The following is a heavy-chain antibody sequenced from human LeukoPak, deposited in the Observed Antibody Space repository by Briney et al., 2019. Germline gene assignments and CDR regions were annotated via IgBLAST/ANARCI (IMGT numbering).Heavy chain of an antibody. J-gene: IGHJ4*02. V-gene: IGHV3-64D*06. D-gene: IGHD3-22*01. CDR2: FSKNGDATYT. CDR3: VKSSDSSGYYPRGLSFDS. Sequence: AGGSLRLSCSASGFIFTTYAMYWVRQAPGKGLEYVSAFSKNGDATYTYYADSVKGRFTISRDNSKNTLYLQMSSLKPEDMAVYYCVKSSDSSGYYPRGLSFDSWGQGTLVTVSS. CDR1: GFIFTTYA.